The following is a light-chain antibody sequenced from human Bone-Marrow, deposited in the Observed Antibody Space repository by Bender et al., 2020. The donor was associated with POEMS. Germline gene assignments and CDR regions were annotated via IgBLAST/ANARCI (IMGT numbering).Light chain of an antibody. CDR3: TSYTSSSTLVV. V-gene: IGLV2-14*01. Sequence: QSALTQPASVSGSPGQSITISCTGTTSHVSWYQQHPAKAPELMIYEVSNRPSGVSSRFSGSKSGNTASLTISGLQAEDEADYYCTSYTSSSTLVVFGGGTTLTV. CDR1: TSH. J-gene: IGLJ3*02. CDR2: EVS.